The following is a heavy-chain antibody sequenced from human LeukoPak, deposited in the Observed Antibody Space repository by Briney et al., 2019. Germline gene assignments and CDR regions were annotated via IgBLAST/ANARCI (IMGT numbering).Heavy chain of an antibody. Sequence: ASVKVSCKASGYTFTSYDINWVRQATGQGLEWMGWMNPNSGNTGYAQKLQGRVTMTTDTSTSTAYMELRSLRSDDTAVYYCARDRGYSSSWYDYWGQGTLVTVSS. CDR2: MNPNSGNT. D-gene: IGHD6-13*01. J-gene: IGHJ4*02. CDR3: ARDRGYSSSWYDY. V-gene: IGHV1-8*01. CDR1: GYTFTSYD.